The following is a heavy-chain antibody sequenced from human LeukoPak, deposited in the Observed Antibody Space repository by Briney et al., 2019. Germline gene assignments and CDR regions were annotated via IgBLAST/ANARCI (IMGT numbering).Heavy chain of an antibody. CDR3: ARGRGLDV. CDR1: GFIVSANY. V-gene: IGHV3-53*01. J-gene: IGHJ6*02. Sequence: GGSLRLFCAASGFIVSANYMSWVRQTRGKGLEWVSIFYSGGATFYVDSVKGRFTISRDNSKNMLYLQMNSLRAEDTAVYYCARGRGLDVWGQGTTVTVSS. D-gene: IGHD2-15*01. CDR2: FYSGGAT.